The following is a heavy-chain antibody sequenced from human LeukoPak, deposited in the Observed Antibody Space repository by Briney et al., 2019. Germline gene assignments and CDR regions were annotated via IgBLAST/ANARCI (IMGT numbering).Heavy chain of an antibody. J-gene: IGHJ4*02. D-gene: IGHD3-22*01. V-gene: IGHV3-7*01. CDR2: INQNGSNK. CDR3: AEARPQYYDSSGEGGGQYYFDY. CDR1: GFTFNNYS. Sequence: GGSLRLSCAASGFTFNNYSMSWVRQAPGKGLEWVSNINQNGSNKDYVDSVKGRFTISRDNAKNSFYLQMNSLRAEDTALYYCAEARPQYYDSSGEGGGQYYFDYWGQGTLVTVSS.